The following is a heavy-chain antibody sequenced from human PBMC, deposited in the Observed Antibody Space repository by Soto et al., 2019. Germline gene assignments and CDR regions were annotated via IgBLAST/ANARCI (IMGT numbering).Heavy chain of an antibody. CDR2: IWYDGSNK. V-gene: IGHV3-33*01. J-gene: IGHJ4*02. Sequence: QVQLVESGGGVFQPGRSLRLSCTASGFTFSNYGMHWVRQAPGKGLEWVAVIWYDGSNKYYADSVKGRFTISRDNSKNTLYLQMNNLRAEDTAVYYCARPYSSSWVVFDNWGQGTLVTVSS. CDR3: ARPYSSSWVVFDN. D-gene: IGHD6-13*01. CDR1: GFTFSNYG.